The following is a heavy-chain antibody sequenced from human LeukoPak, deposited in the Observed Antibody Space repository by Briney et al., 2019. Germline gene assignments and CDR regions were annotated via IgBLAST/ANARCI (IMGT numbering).Heavy chain of an antibody. CDR1: GFTFSSYA. D-gene: IGHD6-19*01. CDR3: AKCFEQWPPFDP. V-gene: IGHV3-23*01. Sequence: GGSLRLSCAASGFTFSSYAMRWVRQAPGKGLEWFSAISGSGGSPYYADSVKGRFTISRDNSKNTLYLQMNSLRAEDTAVYYCAKCFEQWPPFDPWGQGTLVTVSS. CDR2: ISGSGGSP. J-gene: IGHJ5*02.